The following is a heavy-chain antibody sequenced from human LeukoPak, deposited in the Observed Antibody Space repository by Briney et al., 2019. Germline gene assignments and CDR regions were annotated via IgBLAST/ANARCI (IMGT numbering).Heavy chain of an antibody. J-gene: IGHJ3*01. CDR1: GFSFTNAW. Sequence: GGSLRLSCAASGFSFTNAWMSWVRQAPGKGPEWVSHIGGGGVDREYEESVKGRFTVSRDNSRNSLYLQMNSLRGEDTAIYYCVKDSIERNGVYDAFDVWGQGTKVTVAS. D-gene: IGHD2-8*01. CDR3: VKDSIERNGVYDAFDV. CDR2: IGGGGVDR. V-gene: IGHV3-23*01.